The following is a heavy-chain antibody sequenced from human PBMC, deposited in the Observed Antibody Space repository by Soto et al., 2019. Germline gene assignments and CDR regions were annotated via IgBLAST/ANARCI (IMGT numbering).Heavy chain of an antibody. Sequence: SETLSLTCAVSSGSISSSNWWSWVRQPPGKGLEWIGEIYHSGSTNYNPSLKSRVTISVDKSKNQFSLKLSSVTAADTAVYYCASIRVRGVRPPYGWFDPWGQGTLVTVSS. V-gene: IGHV4-4*02. D-gene: IGHD3-10*01. CDR2: IYHSGST. CDR3: ASIRVRGVRPPYGWFDP. J-gene: IGHJ5*02. CDR1: SGSISSSNW.